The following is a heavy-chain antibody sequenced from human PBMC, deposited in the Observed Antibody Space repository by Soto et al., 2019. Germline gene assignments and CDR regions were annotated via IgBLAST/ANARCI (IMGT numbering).Heavy chain of an antibody. V-gene: IGHV3-23*01. CDR2: ISGSGGST. D-gene: IGHD4-17*01. Sequence: EVQLLESGGGLVQPGGSLRLSCAASGFTFSSYAMSWVRQAPGKGLEWVSDISGSGGSTYYADSVKGRFTISSDTSKNTLSLQMNSLRAEDTAVYYCAKDFYGDYDDAYFAYWGQGTLVTVSS. CDR3: AKDFYGDYDDAYFAY. J-gene: IGHJ4*02. CDR1: GFTFSSYA.